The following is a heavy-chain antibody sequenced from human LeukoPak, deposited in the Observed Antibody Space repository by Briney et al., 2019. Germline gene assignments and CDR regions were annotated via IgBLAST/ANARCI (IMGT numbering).Heavy chain of an antibody. D-gene: IGHD2-2*01. J-gene: IGHJ4*02. CDR3: AREGPAAMWGSPLDY. V-gene: IGHV3-64D*09. CDR2: ISSSGGST. Sequence: GGSLRLSCAASGFTFSTYVMHWVRQAPGKGLEYVSAISSSGGSTYYADSVKGRFTISRDNSKNTLYLQMSSLRAEDTAVYYCAREGPAAMWGSPLDYWGQGTLVTVSS. CDR1: GFTFSTYV.